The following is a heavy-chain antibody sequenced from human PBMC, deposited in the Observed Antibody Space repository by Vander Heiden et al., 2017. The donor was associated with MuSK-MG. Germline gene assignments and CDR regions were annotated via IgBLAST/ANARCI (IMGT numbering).Heavy chain of an antibody. CDR1: GGSFSGYY. Sequence: QVQLQQWGAGLLKPSETLSLTSAVYGGSFSGYYWSWIRPPPGKGLEWIGEINHSGSTNYNPSLKSRVTISVDTSKNQFSLKLSSVTAADTAVYYCARDRQPDILTGYYNDNYYFDYWGQGTLVTVSS. J-gene: IGHJ4*02. CDR3: ARDRQPDILTGYYNDNYYFDY. V-gene: IGHV4-34*01. CDR2: INHSGST. D-gene: IGHD3-9*01.